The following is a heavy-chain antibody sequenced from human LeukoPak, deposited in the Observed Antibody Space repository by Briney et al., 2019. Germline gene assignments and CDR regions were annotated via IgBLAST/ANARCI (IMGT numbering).Heavy chain of an antibody. J-gene: IGHJ6*02. CDR1: GFTFSSYE. CDR2: IWYDGSNK. Sequence: QPGGSLRLSCAASGFTFSSYEMNWVRQAPGKGLEGVAVIWYDGSNKYYADSVKGRFTISRDNSKNTLYLQMNSLRAEDTAVYYCARAYCSGGSCYLPWLSTLPDYYYYYGMDVWGQGTTVTVSS. CDR3: ARAYCSGGSCYLPWLSTLPDYYYYYGMDV. D-gene: IGHD2-15*01. V-gene: IGHV3-33*08.